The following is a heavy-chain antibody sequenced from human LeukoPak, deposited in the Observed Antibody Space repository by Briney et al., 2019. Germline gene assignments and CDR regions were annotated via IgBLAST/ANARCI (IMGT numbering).Heavy chain of an antibody. Sequence: ASVKVSCKASGYTFTSYGISWVRQAPGQGLEWMGWISAYNGNTNYAQKLQGRVTMTTDTSTSTAYMELRSLRSDDTAVYYCARDRVTGSDRGISDAFDIWGQGTMATVSS. CDR1: GYTFTSYG. D-gene: IGHD1-20*01. V-gene: IGHV1-18*01. J-gene: IGHJ3*02. CDR3: ARDRVTGSDRGISDAFDI. CDR2: ISAYNGNT.